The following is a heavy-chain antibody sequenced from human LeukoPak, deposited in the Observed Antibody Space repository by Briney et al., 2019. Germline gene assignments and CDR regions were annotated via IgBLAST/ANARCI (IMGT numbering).Heavy chain of an antibody. V-gene: IGHV3-11*06. CDR3: ARVTYGSGSYWFDP. Sequence: GGSLRLSCAASGFTFSDYYMSWIRQAPGKGLEGVSYISSSSSYTNYADSVKGRFTISRDNAKNSLYLQMNSLRAEDTAVYYCARVTYGSGSYWFDPWGQGTLVTVSS. D-gene: IGHD3-10*01. CDR2: ISSSSSYT. CDR1: GFTFSDYY. J-gene: IGHJ5*02.